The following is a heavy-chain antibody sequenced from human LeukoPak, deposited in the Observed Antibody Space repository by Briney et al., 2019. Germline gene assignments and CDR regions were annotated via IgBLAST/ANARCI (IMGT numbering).Heavy chain of an antibody. CDR1: GGSISSYY. Sequence: PSETLSLTCTVSGGSISSYYWSWIRQPPGKRLEWIGYIYYSGSTNYNPSLKSRVTISVDTSKNQFSLKLSSVTAADTAVYYCAREAVTTFRSFSYYYGVDVWGQGTTVTVSS. CDR2: IYYSGST. V-gene: IGHV4-59*01. CDR3: AREAVTTFRSFSYYYGVDV. J-gene: IGHJ6*02. D-gene: IGHD4-17*01.